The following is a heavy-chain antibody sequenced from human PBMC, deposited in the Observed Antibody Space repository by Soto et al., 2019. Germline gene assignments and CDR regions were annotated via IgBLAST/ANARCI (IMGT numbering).Heavy chain of an antibody. CDR2: ITSSGST. Sequence: QVQLVESGGGVVQPGTSLRLSCAASGFTFSSYGMHWVRQAPGKGLEWVSGITSSGSTYYADSVKGRFTISRDNSRTTLYLQMNSLRAEDTAVYYCAKTPHSVTHFDYWGQGTLVTVSS. D-gene: IGHD2-21*02. CDR1: GFTFSSYG. CDR3: AKTPHSVTHFDY. J-gene: IGHJ4*02. V-gene: IGHV3-NL1*01.